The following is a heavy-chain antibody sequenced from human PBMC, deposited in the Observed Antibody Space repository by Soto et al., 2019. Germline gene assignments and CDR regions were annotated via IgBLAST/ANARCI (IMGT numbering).Heavy chain of an antibody. J-gene: IGHJ5*02. Sequence: SETLSLTCTVSGGSISSYYWSWIRQPPGKGLEWIGYIYYSGSTNYNPSLKSRVTISVDTSKNQFSLKLSPVTAADTAVYYCARWSGVRGVLDWFDPWGQGTLVTVSS. CDR3: ARWSGVRGVLDWFDP. V-gene: IGHV4-59*01. CDR1: GGSISSYY. D-gene: IGHD3-10*01. CDR2: IYYSGST.